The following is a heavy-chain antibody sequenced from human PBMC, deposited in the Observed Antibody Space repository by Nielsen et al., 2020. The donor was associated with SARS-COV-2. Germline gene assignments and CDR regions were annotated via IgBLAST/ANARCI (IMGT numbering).Heavy chain of an antibody. CDR3: ARISIVGALYYYYMDV. D-gene: IGHD1-26*01. J-gene: IGHJ6*03. V-gene: IGHV2-26*01. CDR1: GFSLSNARMG. CDR2: IFSNDEK. Sequence: SGPTLVKPTETLTLTCTVSGFSLSNARMGVSWIRQPPGKALDWLAHIFSNDEKSYSTSLKSRLTISKDTSKSQVVLTMTNMDPVDTATYYCARISIVGALYYYYMDVWGKGTTVTVSS.